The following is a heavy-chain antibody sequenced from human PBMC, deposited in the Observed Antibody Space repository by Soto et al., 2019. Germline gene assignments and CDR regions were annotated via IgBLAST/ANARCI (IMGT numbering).Heavy chain of an antibody. D-gene: IGHD3-16*01. V-gene: IGHV4-59*06. CDR3: ARDRIMLTFGGGSGEWGIDS. CDR2: IFYSGIS. Sequence: SETLSLTCPVSGGSISSYYWSWIRQPPGKGLEWIGYIFYSGISYYNPSLRSRVTISVDTSKNQFSLTLSSVTAADTAVYYCARDRIMLTFGGGSGEWGIDSWGQGTLVTVS. J-gene: IGHJ4*02. CDR1: GGSISSYY.